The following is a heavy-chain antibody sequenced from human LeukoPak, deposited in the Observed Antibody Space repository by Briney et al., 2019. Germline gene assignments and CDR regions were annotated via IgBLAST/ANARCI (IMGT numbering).Heavy chain of an antibody. V-gene: IGHV3-48*02. D-gene: IGHD4-11*01. CDR1: EFSFRSHD. J-gene: IGHJ4*02. Sequence: GGSLRLSCVASEFSFRSHDMNWVRQAPGKGLEWVPYISGSSNAIYYADSVKGRFTISRDNAKNSLYLQMNSLRDEDTAVYYCARDRTTVTTSALDYWGQGTLVTVSS. CDR3: ARDRTTVTTSALDY. CDR2: ISGSSNAI.